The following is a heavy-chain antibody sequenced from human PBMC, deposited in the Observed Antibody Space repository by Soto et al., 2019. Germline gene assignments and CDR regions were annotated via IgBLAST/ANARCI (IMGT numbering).Heavy chain of an antibody. CDR1: GITFTSSA. CDR3: AAGGVIKGGYVNYYYGMDV. CDR2: IVVGSGNT. Sequence: SVKVSCKASGITFTSSAVQWVRQVRGQRLEWIGWIVVGSGNTNYAQKFQERVTITRDMSTSTAYMELSSLRSEDTAVYYCAAGGVIKGGYVNYYYGMDVWG. V-gene: IGHV1-58*01. D-gene: IGHD6-25*01. J-gene: IGHJ6*02.